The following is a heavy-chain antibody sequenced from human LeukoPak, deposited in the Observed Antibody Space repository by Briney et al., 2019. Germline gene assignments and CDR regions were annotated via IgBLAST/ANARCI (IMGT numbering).Heavy chain of an antibody. CDR1: GYTFTSYG. J-gene: IGHJ5*02. D-gene: IGHD2-2*01. CDR3: ARDLWGDIVVVPAAPSDP. CDR2: INPNSGGT. V-gene: IGHV1-2*06. Sequence: ASVKVSCKASGYTFTSYGISWVRQAPGQGLEWMGRINPNSGGTNYAQKFQGRVTMTRDTSISTAYMELSRLRSDDTAVYYCARDLWGDIVVVPAAPSDPWGQGTLVTVSS.